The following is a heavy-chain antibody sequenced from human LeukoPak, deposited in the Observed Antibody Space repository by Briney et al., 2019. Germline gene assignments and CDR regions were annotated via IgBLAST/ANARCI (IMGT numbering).Heavy chain of an antibody. V-gene: IGHV1-58*01. CDR3: AAASGYYDSSGYILDY. J-gene: IGHJ4*02. CDR1: GFTFTSSA. CDR2: IVVGSGNT. Sequence: ASVKVSCKASGFTFTSSAVQWVRQARGQRLEWIGWIVVGSGNTNYAQKFQERVTITRDMSTSTAYMELSSLRSEDTAVYYCAAASGYYDSSGYILDYWGQGTLVTVSS. D-gene: IGHD3-22*01.